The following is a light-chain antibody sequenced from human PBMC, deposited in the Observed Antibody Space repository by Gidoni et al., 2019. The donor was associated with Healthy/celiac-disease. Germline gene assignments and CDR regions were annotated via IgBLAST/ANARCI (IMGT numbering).Light chain of an antibody. CDR3: QQSNRTPLT. J-gene: IGKJ3*01. CDR2: AAS. CDR1: QGISSY. V-gene: IGKV1-39*01. Sequence: DIQMTQSPSSLSASVGYRATITCRASQGISSYLNWYQQKPGNAPKLLIYAASSLQGGVPSRFSGSGSETDFTLTISRVQPEDFATYYCQQSNRTPLTFXHXTKVDIK.